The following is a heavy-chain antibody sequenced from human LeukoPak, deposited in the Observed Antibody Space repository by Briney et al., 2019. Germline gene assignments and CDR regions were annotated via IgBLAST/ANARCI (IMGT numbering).Heavy chain of an antibody. D-gene: IGHD1-20*01. CDR2: INHSGST. Sequence: SSETLSLTCAAYGGSFSGYYWSWIRQPPGKGLEWIGEINHSGSTNYNPSLKSRVTISVDTSKNHFSLKLSSVPAADTAVYYCARGRDLTGTHGSFDYWGQGTLVTVSS. V-gene: IGHV4-34*01. CDR1: GGSFSGYY. CDR3: ARGRDLTGTHGSFDY. J-gene: IGHJ4*02.